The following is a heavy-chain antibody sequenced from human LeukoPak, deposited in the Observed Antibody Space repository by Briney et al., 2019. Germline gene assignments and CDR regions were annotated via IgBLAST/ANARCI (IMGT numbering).Heavy chain of an antibody. CDR1: GFTFSSYW. D-gene: IGHD3-10*02. CDR3: AELGITMIGGV. CDR2: IKEDGSEK. Sequence: GGSLRLSCEASGFTFSSYWMSWVRQAPGKGLEWVANIKEDGSEKYFVDPVKGRSTISRDNAKNSLYLQMNSLRAEDTAVYYCAELGITMIGGVWGKGTTVTISS. J-gene: IGHJ6*04. V-gene: IGHV3-7*01.